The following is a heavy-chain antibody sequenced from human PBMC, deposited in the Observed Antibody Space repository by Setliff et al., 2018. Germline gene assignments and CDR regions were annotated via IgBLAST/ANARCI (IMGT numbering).Heavy chain of an antibody. CDR1: GFGFTTFG. CDR2: ISPYSGNT. J-gene: IGHJ4*02. Sequence: ASVKVSCKTSGFGFTTFGFSWVRQAPGQGLEWLGPISPYSGNTNYPQWLQDRVTMTIDTSATTVYMKLQSLRSDDTAVYYCVRSSAPQVVLAADFDFWGQGTPVTVSS. V-gene: IGHV1-18*01. CDR3: VRSSAPQVVLAADFDF. D-gene: IGHD6-19*01.